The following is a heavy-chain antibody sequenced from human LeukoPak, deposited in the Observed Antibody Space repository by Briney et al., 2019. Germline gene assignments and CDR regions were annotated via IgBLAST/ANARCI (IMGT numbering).Heavy chain of an antibody. Sequence: GGSLRLSCAASGSTFSSYGMHWVRQAPGKGLEWVAVIWYDGSNKYYADSVKGRFTISRDNSKNTLYLQMNSLRAEDTAVYYCARCSSPNYYYYDMDVWGQGTTVTVSS. CDR2: IWYDGSNK. CDR1: GSTFSSYG. CDR3: ARCSSPNYYYYDMDV. D-gene: IGHD6-13*01. J-gene: IGHJ6*02. V-gene: IGHV3-33*01.